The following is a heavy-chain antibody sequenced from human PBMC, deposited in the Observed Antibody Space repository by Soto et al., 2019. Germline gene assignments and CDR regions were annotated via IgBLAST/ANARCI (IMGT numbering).Heavy chain of an antibody. CDR3: AHSSRNKQQWLVRYYYDYYVDV. D-gene: IGHD6-19*01. J-gene: IGHJ6*03. CDR1: GFSLSTSGVG. CDR2: IYWDDDK. V-gene: IGHV2-5*02. Sequence: QITLKESGPTLVKPTQTLTLTCTFSGFSLSTSGVGVGWFRQPPGKALEWLALIYWDDDKHYSPSLKSRLTIAQHTSTNQVVPTMTNMEPVDTATYYCAHSSRNKQQWLVRYYYDYYVDVWGKGTTVTVSS.